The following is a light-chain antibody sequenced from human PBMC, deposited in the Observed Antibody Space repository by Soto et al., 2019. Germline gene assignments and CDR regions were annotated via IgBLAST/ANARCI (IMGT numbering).Light chain of an antibody. CDR3: QQYYGAPLT. J-gene: IGKJ4*01. CDR2: WAS. V-gene: IGKV4-1*01. CDR1: QSVLSTSNNRNY. Sequence: DIVMTQSPDSLAVSLGERATINCRSSQSVLSTSNNRNYLAWFQQKPGQPPKLLISWASTRESGVPDRFSGSESGTDFTLTISSLQAEDVAVYYCQQYYGAPLTFGGGTKVEIK.